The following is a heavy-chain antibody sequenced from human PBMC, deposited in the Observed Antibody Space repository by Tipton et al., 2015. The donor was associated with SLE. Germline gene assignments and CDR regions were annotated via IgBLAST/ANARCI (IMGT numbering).Heavy chain of an antibody. J-gene: IGHJ3*02. Sequence: TLSLTCTVSGGSISSYYWSWIRQPPGKGLEWIGYIYYSGSTNYNPSLKSRVTISVDTSKNQFSLKLSSVTAADTAVYYCARALDAFDIWGQGTMVTVPS. V-gene: IGHV4-59*01. CDR1: GGSISSYY. CDR2: IYYSGST. CDR3: ARALDAFDI.